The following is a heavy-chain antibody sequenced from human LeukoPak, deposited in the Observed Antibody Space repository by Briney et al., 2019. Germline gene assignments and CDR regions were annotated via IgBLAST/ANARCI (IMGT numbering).Heavy chain of an antibody. J-gene: IGHJ4*02. CDR3: ARDRLRRTGDFDY. Sequence: SETLSLTCDVSGYAISSGYYWAWLRQSPEKRLEWIGSIYHSGSAYYNPSFKSRATIVVDTSKNQFSLRLTSVTAADTAVHYCARDRLRRTGDFDYWGRGTLVTVSS. CDR1: GYAISSGYY. V-gene: IGHV4-38-2*02. CDR2: IYHSGSA. D-gene: IGHD1-26*01.